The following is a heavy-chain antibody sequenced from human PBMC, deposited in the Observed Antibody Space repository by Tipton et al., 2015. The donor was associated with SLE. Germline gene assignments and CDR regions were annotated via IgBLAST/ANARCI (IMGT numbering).Heavy chain of an antibody. V-gene: IGHV4-34*01. Sequence: TLSLTCAVYGGSFSDYYWSWIRQPPGKGLEWIGEINHSGSTNYNTSLKSRVTISLGTSKNQLSLKLTSVTAADTAVYYCARLSGSEPAVWGQGTTVTVSS. J-gene: IGHJ6*02. CDR1: GGSFSDYY. D-gene: IGHD1-26*01. CDR3: ARLSGSEPAV. CDR2: INHSGST.